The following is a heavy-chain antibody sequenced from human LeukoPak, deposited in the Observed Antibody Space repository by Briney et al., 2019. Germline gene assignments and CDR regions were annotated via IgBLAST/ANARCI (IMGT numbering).Heavy chain of an antibody. Sequence: GGSLRLSCAGSGFSFSSHWMSWVRQAPGKGLDWVANMNQDGSEQYYVDSVKGRFTISRDNGKKSLYLQMNSLRAEDTAVYYCSRGQGCAYWGQGTLVTVSS. D-gene: IGHD2-8*01. CDR3: SRGQGCAY. CDR2: MNQDGSEQ. CDR1: GFSFSSHW. V-gene: IGHV3-7*04. J-gene: IGHJ4*02.